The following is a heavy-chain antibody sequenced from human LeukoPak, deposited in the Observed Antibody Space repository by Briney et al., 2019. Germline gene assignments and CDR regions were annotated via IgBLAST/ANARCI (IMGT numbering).Heavy chain of an antibody. V-gene: IGHV4-39*01. Sequence: SETLSLTCTVSGGSISSSSYYWGWIRQPPGKGMEWIGSIYYSGSTSYNPSIKSRPTISVDTSKNQFSLKLSSVTAAYTAVYYCARHPITMVRGVLKGDWFDPWGQGTLVTVSS. J-gene: IGHJ5*02. CDR2: IYYSGST. CDR1: GGSISSSSYY. CDR3: ARHPITMVRGVLKGDWFDP. D-gene: IGHD3-10*01.